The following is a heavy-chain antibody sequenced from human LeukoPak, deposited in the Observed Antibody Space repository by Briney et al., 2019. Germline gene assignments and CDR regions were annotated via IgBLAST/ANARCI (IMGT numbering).Heavy chain of an antibody. V-gene: IGHV1-69*06. CDR3: ARDIVVVVAGEGYYYYGMDV. Sequence: SVKVSCKASGGTFSSYAISWVRQAPGQGLEWMGGIIPIFGTANYAQKVQGRVTITADKSTSTAYMELSSLRSEDTAVYYCARDIVVVVAGEGYYYYGMDVWGKGTTVTVSS. CDR1: GGTFSSYA. J-gene: IGHJ6*04. CDR2: IIPIFGTA. D-gene: IGHD2-15*01.